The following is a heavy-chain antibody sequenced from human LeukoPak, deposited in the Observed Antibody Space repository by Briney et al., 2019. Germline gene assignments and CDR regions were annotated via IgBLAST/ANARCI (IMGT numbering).Heavy chain of an antibody. CDR1: GYTLTGYY. CDR3: ARVVARITMVRGVVPGDY. Sequence: ASVKVSCKASGYTLTGYYMHWVRQAPGQGLEWMGWINPNSGGTDYAQKFQGRVTMTRDTSISTAYMELSRLRSDDTAVYYCARVVARITMVRGVVPGDYWGQGTLVTVSS. V-gene: IGHV1-2*02. CDR2: INPNSGGT. D-gene: IGHD3-10*01. J-gene: IGHJ4*02.